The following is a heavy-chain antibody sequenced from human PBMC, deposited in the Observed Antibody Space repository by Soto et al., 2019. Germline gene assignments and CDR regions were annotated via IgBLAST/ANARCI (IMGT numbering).Heavy chain of an antibody. CDR1: GFTFSSYG. J-gene: IGHJ4*02. Sequence: GGSLRLSCAASGFTFSSYGMHWVRQAPGKGLEWVAVISYDGSNKYYADSVKGRFTISRDNSKNTLYLQMNSLRAEDTAVYYCAKDVYSSGPELDYWGQGTLVTVSS. CDR3: AKDVYSSGPELDY. CDR2: ISYDGSNK. D-gene: IGHD5-18*01. V-gene: IGHV3-30*18.